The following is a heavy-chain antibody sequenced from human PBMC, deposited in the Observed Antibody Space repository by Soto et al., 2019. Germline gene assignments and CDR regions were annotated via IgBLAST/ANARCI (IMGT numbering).Heavy chain of an antibody. CDR2: INPKSGGT. D-gene: IGHD2-8*01. Sequence: ASVKVSCKASGYSFTDYHIHWVRQAPGQGLEWLGRINPKSGGTSTAQKFQGWVTMTRDRSISTVYMELTRLRSDGTAVYFCARGHSTDCSNGVCSFFYNHEMDVWGQGTTVTVSS. V-gene: IGHV1-2*04. J-gene: IGHJ6*02. CDR3: ARGHSTDCSNGVCSFFYNHEMDV. CDR1: GYSFTDYH.